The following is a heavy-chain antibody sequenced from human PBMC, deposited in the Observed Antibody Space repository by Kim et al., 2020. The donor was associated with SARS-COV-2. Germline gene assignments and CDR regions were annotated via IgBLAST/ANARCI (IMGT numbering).Heavy chain of an antibody. D-gene: IGHD6-19*01. J-gene: IGHJ4*02. CDR1: GFTFSSSW. V-gene: IGHV3-74*03. CDR3: ARRITVAGAGFDY. CDR2: INSAWSNT. Sequence: GGSLRLSCAASGFTFSSSWMDWVRQAPGEGLIWVSRINSAWSNTKYADCVKGRFTISRDNAKNTLYLQMNSLRAEDSAVYYCARRITVAGAGFDYWGQGTLVTVSA.